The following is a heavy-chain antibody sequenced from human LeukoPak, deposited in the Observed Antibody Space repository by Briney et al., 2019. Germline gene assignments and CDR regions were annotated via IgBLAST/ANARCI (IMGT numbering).Heavy chain of an antibody. Sequence: GGSLRLSCAASGFTFDDYAMHWVRLAPGKGLEWVSGISWNNDNIHYADSVKGRFTISRDNAKNSLYLQMNSLRVEDTALYYCAKEPNKYSGYDYFDYWGQGTLVTVTS. J-gene: IGHJ4*02. V-gene: IGHV3-9*01. CDR2: ISWNNDNI. CDR3: AKEPNKYSGYDYFDY. D-gene: IGHD5-12*01. CDR1: GFTFDDYA.